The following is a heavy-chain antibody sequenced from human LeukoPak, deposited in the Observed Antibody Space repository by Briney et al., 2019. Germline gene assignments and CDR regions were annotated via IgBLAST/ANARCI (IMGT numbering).Heavy chain of an antibody. V-gene: IGHV4-38-2*01. CDR1: GYSISRGYY. CDR3: ARIVGYGTDV. J-gene: IGHJ6*02. CDR2: INHSGST. Sequence: SETLSLTCGVSGYSISRGYYWGWIRQPPGKGLEWIGEINHSGSTNYNPSLKSRVTISVDTSKNQFSLKLSSVTAADTAVYYCARIVGYGTDVWGQGTTVTVSS. D-gene: IGHD1-26*01.